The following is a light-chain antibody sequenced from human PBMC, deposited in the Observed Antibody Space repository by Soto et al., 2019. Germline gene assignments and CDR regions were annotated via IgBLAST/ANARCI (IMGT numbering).Light chain of an antibody. V-gene: IGLV2-23*01. CDR3: CSYAGSSTLYV. J-gene: IGLJ1*01. Sequence: QSALTQPASVSGSPGQSITISCTGTSRDVGSYNLVSWYQQHPGKAPKLMIYEGSKRPSGVSNRFSGSKSGNTASLTISGLQAEDEADYYCCSYAGSSTLYVCGTGTKLTVL. CDR2: EGS. CDR1: SRDVGSYNL.